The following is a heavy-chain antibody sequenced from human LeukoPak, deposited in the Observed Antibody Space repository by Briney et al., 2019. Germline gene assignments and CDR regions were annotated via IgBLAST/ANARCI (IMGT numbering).Heavy chain of an antibody. J-gene: IGHJ5*02. CDR2: ISTYNGNT. CDR3: AVDTGYCSSTSCYRNWFDP. V-gene: IGHV1-18*04. D-gene: IGHD2-2*01. CDR1: RYTFSSCG. Sequence: GASVKVSCKDSRYTFSSCGISWVRQAPGQGLEWMGWISTYNGNTNYAQRLQGRVTMTTDTSTSTAYMELRSLRSDDTAVYYCAVDTGYCSSTSCYRNWFDPWGQGTLVTVSS.